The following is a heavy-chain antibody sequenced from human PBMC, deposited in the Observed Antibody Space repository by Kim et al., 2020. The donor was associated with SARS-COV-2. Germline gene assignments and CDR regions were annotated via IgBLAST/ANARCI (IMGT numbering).Heavy chain of an antibody. Sequence: ASVKVSCKASGYTFTGYYMHWVRQAPGQGLEWMGWINPNSGGTNYAQKFQGRVTMTRDTSISTAYMELSRLRSDDTAVYYCARKGYCSSTSCFFRWNPSTNWFDPWGQGTLVTVSS. CDR2: INPNSGGT. CDR1: GYTFTGYY. CDR3: ARKGYCSSTSCFFRWNPSTNWFDP. D-gene: IGHD2-2*01. J-gene: IGHJ5*02. V-gene: IGHV1-2*02.